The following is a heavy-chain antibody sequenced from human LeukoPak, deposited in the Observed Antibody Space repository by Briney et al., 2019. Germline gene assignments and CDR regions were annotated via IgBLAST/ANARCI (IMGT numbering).Heavy chain of an antibody. CDR2: LYSGGST. CDR1: GFTVSSNY. J-gene: IGHJ5*02. CDR3: ARGPNMGYFDP. D-gene: IGHD1/OR15-1a*01. Sequence: PGGSLRLSCTASGFTVSSNYMSWVRQAPGKALEWVSLLYSGGSTFYADSVKGRFTISGDNSKNTVDLQMNSLRAEDTAVYYCARGPNMGYFDPWGQGTLVTVSS. V-gene: IGHV3-53*01.